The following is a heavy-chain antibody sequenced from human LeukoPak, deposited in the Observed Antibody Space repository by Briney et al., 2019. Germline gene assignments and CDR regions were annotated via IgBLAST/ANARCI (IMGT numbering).Heavy chain of an antibody. V-gene: IGHV4-59*01. J-gene: IGHJ6*03. CDR1: GDSISSYY. CDR3: ARDLGYASGYLGDYYYMDV. D-gene: IGHD6-19*01. Sequence: SETLSLXCSVSGDSISSYYWSWIRQPPGKGLEWIGHIYYSGSTNYNPSLKSRVTISVDTSKNQFSLKVTSVTAADTAVYYCARDLGYASGYLGDYYYMDVWGKGTTVTVSS. CDR2: IYYSGST.